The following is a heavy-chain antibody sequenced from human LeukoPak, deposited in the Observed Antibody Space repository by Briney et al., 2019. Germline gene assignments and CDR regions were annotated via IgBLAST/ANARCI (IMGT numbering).Heavy chain of an antibody. D-gene: IGHD6-19*01. J-gene: IGHJ3*02. V-gene: IGHV3-33*08. CDR1: GFTFSSNG. CDR3: ARGWQWLVRNAFDI. CDR2: IWYDGSNK. Sequence: GGSLTLSWAASGFTFSSNGMHWVRQAPGKGLEWVEVIWYDGSNKYYADSVKGRFTISRDNSKNTLYLQMNRLRAEDTAVYYCARGWQWLVRNAFDIWGQGTMVTVSS.